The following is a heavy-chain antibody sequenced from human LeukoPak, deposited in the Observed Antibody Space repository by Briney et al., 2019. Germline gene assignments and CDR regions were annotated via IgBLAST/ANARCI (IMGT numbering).Heavy chain of an antibody. J-gene: IGHJ6*03. CDR2: ISGSGGST. Sequence: GGSLRLSCAASGFTFSNYDMSWVRQAPGKGLEWVSAISGSGGSTYYADSVKGRFTISRDNSKNTLYLQMNSLRAEDTAVYYCAKDASGYNPYYYMDVWGKGTTVTVSS. CDR1: GFTFSNYD. V-gene: IGHV3-23*01. CDR3: AKDASGYNPYYYMDV. D-gene: IGHD3-3*01.